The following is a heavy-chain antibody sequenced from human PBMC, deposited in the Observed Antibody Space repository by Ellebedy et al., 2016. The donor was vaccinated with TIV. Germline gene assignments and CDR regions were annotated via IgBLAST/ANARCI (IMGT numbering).Heavy chain of an antibody. Sequence: GGSLRLXCAASGFIFSSYGMCWVRQAPGKGLEWVANINQDGSAEYYVDSVKGRFTISRDNAKNSLFLQMNSLRAEDTAVYYCARDSRVLVVAAISNWFDPWGQGTLVTVSS. D-gene: IGHD2-15*01. CDR2: INQDGSAE. CDR3: ARDSRVLVVAAISNWFDP. V-gene: IGHV3-7*03. CDR1: GFIFSSYG. J-gene: IGHJ5*02.